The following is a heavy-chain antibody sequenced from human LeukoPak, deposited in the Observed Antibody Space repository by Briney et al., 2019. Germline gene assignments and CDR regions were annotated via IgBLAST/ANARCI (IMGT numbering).Heavy chain of an antibody. J-gene: IGHJ5*02. CDR1: GGTFSSYA. CDR3: ARDLNRRDDYGDYVWNNWFDP. CDR2: IIPIFGTA. Sequence: ASVKVSCKASGGTFSSYAISWVRQAPGQGLEWMGGIIPIFGTANYAQKFQGRVTITADESTSTAYMELSSLRSEDTAVYYCARDLNRRDDYGDYVWNNWFDPWGQGTLVTVSS. D-gene: IGHD4-17*01. V-gene: IGHV1-69*13.